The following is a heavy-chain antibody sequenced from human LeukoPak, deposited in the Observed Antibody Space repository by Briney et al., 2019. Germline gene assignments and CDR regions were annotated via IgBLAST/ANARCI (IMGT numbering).Heavy chain of an antibody. D-gene: IGHD2-2*01. CDR1: GGSFSGYY. CDR2: INHSGST. J-gene: IGHJ4*02. CDR3: ARTRTHLRSTPIDY. Sequence: SETLSLTCAVYGGSFSGYYWSWIRQPPGKGLEWIGEINHSGSTNYNPSLKSRVTISVDTSKNQFSLKLSSVTAADTAVYYCARTRTHLRSTPIDYWGQGTLVTVSS. V-gene: IGHV4-34*01.